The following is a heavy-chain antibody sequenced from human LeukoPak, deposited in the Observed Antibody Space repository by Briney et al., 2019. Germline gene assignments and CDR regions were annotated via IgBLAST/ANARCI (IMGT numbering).Heavy chain of an antibody. CDR1: GFTFSSFA. Sequence: GGSLRLSCAASGFTFSSFAMSWVRQAPGKGLEWVSIIGAGGSKTYYADSVKGRFTISRDNSENTLYLQMNSLRAEDTAVYYCAKERGEEFLLDYWGQGTLVTVSS. CDR3: AKERGEEFLLDY. D-gene: IGHD2-21*01. CDR2: IGAGGSKT. J-gene: IGHJ4*02. V-gene: IGHV3-23*01.